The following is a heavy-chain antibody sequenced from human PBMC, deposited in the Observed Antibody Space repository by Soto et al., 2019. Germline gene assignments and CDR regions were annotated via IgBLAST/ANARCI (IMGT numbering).Heavy chain of an antibody. V-gene: IGHV3-30-3*01. D-gene: IGHD6-6*01. J-gene: IGHJ4*02. CDR1: GFTFSSYA. CDR2: ISYDGSNK. CDR3: ARDLGGGIAARPSYFDY. Sequence: QVQLVESGGGVVQPGRSLRLSCAASGFTFSSYAMHWVRQAPGKGLEWVAVISYDGSNKYYADSVKGRFTISRDNSKNTLYLQMNSLGAEDTAVYYCARDLGGGIAARPSYFDYWGQGTLVTVSS.